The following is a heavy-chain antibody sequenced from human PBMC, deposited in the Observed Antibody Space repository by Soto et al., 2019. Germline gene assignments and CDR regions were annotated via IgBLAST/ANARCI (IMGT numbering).Heavy chain of an antibody. D-gene: IGHD1-20*01. CDR1: GFTFSDYY. V-gene: IGHV3-11*06. CDR2: ISYSSTYT. J-gene: IGHJ3*02. CDR3: AXXXSWDNMPPXAFEI. Sequence: QVQLVESGGGLVKSGGSLRLSCSASGFTFSDYYMSWIRQAPGKGLEWVSYISYSSTYTNYADSVKGRFTVSRDNARNSLYLQMDSRRAEDTAVDYCAXXXSWDNMPPXAFEICGQGTMVTVSS.